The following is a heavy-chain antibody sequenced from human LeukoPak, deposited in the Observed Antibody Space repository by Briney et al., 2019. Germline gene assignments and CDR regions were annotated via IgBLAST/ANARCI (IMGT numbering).Heavy chain of an antibody. CDR1: GITFSSSA. CDR3: ATGTMVPGSNLDY. J-gene: IGHJ4*02. D-gene: IGHD3-10*01. CDR2: VRGSGGDT. V-gene: IGHV3-23*01. Sequence: GGSLRLSCAASGITFSSSAMNWVRQAPGKRRQWVSAVRGSGGDTYYADSVKGRFTISRDTSKNTLYLQMNTLRAEDTAVYFCATGTMVPGSNLDYWGQGTLVTVSS.